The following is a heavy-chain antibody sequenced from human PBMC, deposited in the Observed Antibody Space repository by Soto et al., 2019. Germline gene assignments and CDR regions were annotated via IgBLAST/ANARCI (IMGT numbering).Heavy chain of an antibody. D-gene: IGHD3-22*01. CDR2: ISAYNGNT. CDR1: GYTFTSYG. V-gene: IGHV1-18*04. J-gene: IGHJ4*02. Sequence: QVQLVQSGAEVKKPGASVKVSCKASGYTFTSYGISWVRQAPGQGLEWMGWISAYNGNTNYAQKLQGRVTMTTDTSTSTAYMELRSLISDDTAVYYCARVRGYYDSSGRPSVPDYWGQGTLVTVSS. CDR3: ARVRGYYDSSGRPSVPDY.